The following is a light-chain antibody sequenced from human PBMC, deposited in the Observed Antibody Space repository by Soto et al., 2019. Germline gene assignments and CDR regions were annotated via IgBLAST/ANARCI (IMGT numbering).Light chain of an antibody. V-gene: IGLV2-14*03. CDR3: SSYTSSSTV. J-gene: IGLJ2*01. CDR2: DVS. CDR1: SSDVGAYNY. Sequence: QSALTQPASVSGSPGQSITISCTGSSSDVGAYNYVSWYQHHPGRAPKLMIFDVSNRPSGVSNRFSGSKSGTTASLTISGLQAEDEADYYCSSYTSSSTVFGGGTKLTVL.